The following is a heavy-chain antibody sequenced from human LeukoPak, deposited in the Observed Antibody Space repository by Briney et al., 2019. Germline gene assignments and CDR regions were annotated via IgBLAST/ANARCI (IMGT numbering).Heavy chain of an antibody. CDR2: VSTDGTIK. CDR1: GFSFSIYG. CDR3: VQEFNHQQWFFDI. J-gene: IGHJ2*01. V-gene: IGHV3-30*18. D-gene: IGHD3-22*01. Sequence: GGSLRLSCAASGFSFSIYGMHWVRQAPGKGLEWVAVVSTDGTIKYYADSMKGRFTVSRDNSKNTVDLQMNSLRVEDTALYFCVQEFNHQQWFFDIWGRGTLVTVSS.